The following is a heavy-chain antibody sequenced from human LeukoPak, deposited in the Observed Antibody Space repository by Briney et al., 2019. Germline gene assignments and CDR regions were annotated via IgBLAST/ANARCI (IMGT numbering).Heavy chain of an antibody. CDR1: GFTFRSYT. J-gene: IGHJ6*03. CDR3: ARGGIAGRTVYYYYMDV. D-gene: IGHD6-6*01. V-gene: IGHV3-21*01. Sequence: GGSLRLSCAASGFTFRSYTIHWVRQAPGKGLEWVSSISAVGTYIYYADSVKGRLTISRDKVEKSAYLELSGLTGQDTAIYYCARGGIAGRTVYYYYMDVWGKATTVSVS. CDR2: ISAVGTYI.